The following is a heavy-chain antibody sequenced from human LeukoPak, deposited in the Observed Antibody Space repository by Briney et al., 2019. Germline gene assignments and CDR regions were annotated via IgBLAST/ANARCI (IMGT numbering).Heavy chain of an antibody. D-gene: IGHD4-23*01. J-gene: IGHJ6*03. CDR3: VTGKPGPYYYYMDV. CDR1: GFTFRDYY. V-gene: IGHV3-11*04. Sequence: GGSLRLSCAASGFTFRDYYMACIPQAPGKGLEWVSHISSPGTSILHADSVRGRFTASRTNAKTSLHLQMSSLRAEDTAVYYCVTGKPGPYYYYMDVWGKGTTVTVSS. CDR2: ISSPGTSI.